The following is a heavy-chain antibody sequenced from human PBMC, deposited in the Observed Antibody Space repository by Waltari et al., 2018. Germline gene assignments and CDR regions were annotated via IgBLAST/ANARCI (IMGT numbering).Heavy chain of an antibody. CDR3: ARDRRPDP. J-gene: IGHJ5*02. CDR1: GFTFSSDW. Sequence: EVQLVESGGGLVQPGGSLTLSCAASGFTFSSDWMSWVRQAPGKGLEWVANIKDDGSEKYYVDSVKGRFTSSRDNAKNSLFLQMNNLRVEDTAVYYCARDRRPDPWGQGTLVTVSS. CDR2: IKDDGSEK. V-gene: IGHV3-7*01.